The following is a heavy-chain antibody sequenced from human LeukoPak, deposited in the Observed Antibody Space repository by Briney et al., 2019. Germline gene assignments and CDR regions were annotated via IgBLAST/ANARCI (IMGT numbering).Heavy chain of an antibody. V-gene: IGHV3-23*01. Sequence: GGSLRLSCAASGFTFSSYGMSWVRQAPGKGLEWVSAISDSGGSTYYADSVKGRFTISRDNSKSTLYLQMNSLRAEDTAVYYCAKRVEYSSSSGGYFDYWGQGTLVTVSS. CDR3: AKRVEYSSSSGGYFDY. J-gene: IGHJ4*02. D-gene: IGHD6-6*01. CDR1: GFTFSSYG. CDR2: ISDSGGST.